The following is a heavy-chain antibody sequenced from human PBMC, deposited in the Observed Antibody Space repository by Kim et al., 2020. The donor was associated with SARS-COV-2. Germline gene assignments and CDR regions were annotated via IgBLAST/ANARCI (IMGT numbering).Heavy chain of an antibody. Sequence: GGSLRLSCAASGFTFSSYSMNWVRQAPGKGLEWVSSISSSSSYIYYADSVKGRFTISRDNAKNSLYLQMNSLRAEDTAVYYCARDTKQLRDPVVRAYFDYWGQGTLVTVSS. CDR1: GFTFSSYS. CDR2: ISSSSSYI. V-gene: IGHV3-21*01. CDR3: ARDTKQLRDPVVRAYFDY. J-gene: IGHJ4*02. D-gene: IGHD1-1*01.